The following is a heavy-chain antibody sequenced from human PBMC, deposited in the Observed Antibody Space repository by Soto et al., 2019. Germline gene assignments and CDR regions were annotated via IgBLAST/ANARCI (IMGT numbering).Heavy chain of an antibody. D-gene: IGHD2-15*01. Sequence: QVQLVESGGGVVQPGRSLRLSCAASGFTFTNKGMHWVRQAPGKGLEWAGFISYDGSDERYADSVRGRFTISRDNPQNTVNVQMNSLIVEDTAVYYCARVEFGGSSGYAFDIWGPGTMVTVSS. CDR2: ISYDGSDE. V-gene: IGHV3-30*04. CDR1: GFTFTNKG. CDR3: ARVEFGGSSGYAFDI. J-gene: IGHJ3*02.